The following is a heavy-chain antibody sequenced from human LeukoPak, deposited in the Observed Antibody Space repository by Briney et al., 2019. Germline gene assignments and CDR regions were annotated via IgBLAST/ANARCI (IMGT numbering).Heavy chain of an antibody. D-gene: IGHD3-22*01. Sequence: SVKVSCKASGYTFTSYGISWVRQAPGQGLEWMGWISAYNGNTNYAQKLQGRVTMTTDTSTSTAYMELRSLRSDDTAVYYCARGRRLSYDSSGYYPFDYWGQGTLVTVSS. J-gene: IGHJ4*02. CDR3: ARGRRLSYDSSGYYPFDY. CDR2: ISAYNGNT. CDR1: GYTFTSYG. V-gene: IGHV1-18*01.